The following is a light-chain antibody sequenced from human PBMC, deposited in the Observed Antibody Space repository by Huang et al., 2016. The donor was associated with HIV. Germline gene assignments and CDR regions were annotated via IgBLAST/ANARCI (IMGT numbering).Light chain of an antibody. CDR1: QSISAW. Sequence: DIQMTQSPSTLSASVGDRVTITCRASQSISAWLAWYQQKPGKAPDLLIYEASSSESGVPSRFSGSGSGTEFILTISSLQPDDFATYYCQQYNSYPVTFGQGTKVEIK. V-gene: IGKV1-5*03. CDR3: QQYNSYPVT. J-gene: IGKJ1*01. CDR2: EAS.